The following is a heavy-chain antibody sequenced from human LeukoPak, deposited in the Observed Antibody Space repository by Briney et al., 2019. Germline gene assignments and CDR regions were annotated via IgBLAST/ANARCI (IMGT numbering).Heavy chain of an antibody. D-gene: IGHD2-15*01. CDR2: IYYSGST. V-gene: IGHV4-39*01. CDR1: GGSISSSSDY. J-gene: IGHJ5*02. CDR3: ARLGCSGSSCYAVGDWFDP. Sequence: AETLSLTCTVSGGSISSSSDYGARIRQPPGKGLEWIGSIYYSGSTNHNPSLKSRVTISVDTSKNQFSLKLRSVTAADTAVYYCARLGCSGSSCYAVGDWFDPWGQGTLVTVSS.